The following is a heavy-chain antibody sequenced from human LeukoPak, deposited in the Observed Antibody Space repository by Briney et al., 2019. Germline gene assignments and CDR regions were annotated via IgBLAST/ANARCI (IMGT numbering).Heavy chain of an antibody. J-gene: IGHJ6*03. Sequence: PGGSLRLSCAASGFTFDDYAMHWVRQAPGKALEWVSGISWNSGSIGYADSVKGRFTISRDNAKNSLCLQMNSLRAEDTALYYCAKDIWTYYGSGSYMDVWGKGTTVTISS. CDR3: AKDIWTYYGSGSYMDV. D-gene: IGHD3-10*01. V-gene: IGHV3-9*01. CDR2: ISWNSGSI. CDR1: GFTFDDYA.